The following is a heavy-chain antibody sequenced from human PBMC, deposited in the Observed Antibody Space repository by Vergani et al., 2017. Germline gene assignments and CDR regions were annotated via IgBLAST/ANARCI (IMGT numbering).Heavy chain of an antibody. D-gene: IGHD3-3*01. CDR2: ISWNSGSI. CDR3: ARDSYYDFWSGPYGMDV. J-gene: IGHJ6*02. V-gene: IGHV3-9*01. Sequence: EVQLVESGGGLVQPGRSLRLSCAASGFTFDDYAMHWVRQAPGKGLEWVSGISWNSGSIGYADSVKGRFTISRDNAKNSLYLQMNSLRAEDTAVYYCARDSYYDFWSGPYGMDVWGQGTTVTVSS. CDR1: GFTFDDYA.